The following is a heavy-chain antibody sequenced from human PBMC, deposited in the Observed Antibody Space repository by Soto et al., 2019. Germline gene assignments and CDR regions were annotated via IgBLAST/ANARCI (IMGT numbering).Heavy chain of an antibody. CDR1: GFTFSSYD. J-gene: IGHJ3*02. Sequence: PGGPLRLSCAASGFTFSSYDMHWVRQATGKGLEWVSAIGTAGDTYYPGSVKGRFTISRENAKNSLYLQMNSLRAGDTAVYFCARGAYRQWLPVPDAFDIWGQGTMVTVSS. V-gene: IGHV3-13*01. D-gene: IGHD6-19*01. CDR3: ARGAYRQWLPVPDAFDI. CDR2: IGTAGDT.